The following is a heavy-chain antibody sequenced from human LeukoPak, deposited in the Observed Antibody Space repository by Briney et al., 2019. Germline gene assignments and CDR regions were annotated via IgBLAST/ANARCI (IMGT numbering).Heavy chain of an antibody. Sequence: PSETLSLTCAVYGGSFSAYYWSWIRQPPGKGLEWIGAINYSGSRNYNPSLRSRVTISVDTSTNQFSLKLSSVTAADTAVYYCARSSLTSLLASGSHLITECFDYWGQGTLVTVSS. D-gene: IGHD2-21*02. CDR2: INYSGSR. CDR1: GGSFSAYY. CDR3: ARSSLTSLLASGSHLITECFDY. J-gene: IGHJ4*02. V-gene: IGHV4-34*01.